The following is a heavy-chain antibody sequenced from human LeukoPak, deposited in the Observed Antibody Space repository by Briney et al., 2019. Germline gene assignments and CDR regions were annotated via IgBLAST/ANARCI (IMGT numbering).Heavy chain of an antibody. Sequence: VASVKVSCKASGYTFTGYYMHWVRHAPGQGLEWMGWINPNSGGTNYAQKFQGRVTMTRDTSISTAYMELSRLRSDDTAVYYCARVYCGGDCYSYFDYWGQGTLVTVSS. V-gene: IGHV1-2*02. CDR2: INPNSGGT. CDR3: ARVYCGGDCYSYFDY. CDR1: GYTFTGYY. D-gene: IGHD2-21*02. J-gene: IGHJ4*02.